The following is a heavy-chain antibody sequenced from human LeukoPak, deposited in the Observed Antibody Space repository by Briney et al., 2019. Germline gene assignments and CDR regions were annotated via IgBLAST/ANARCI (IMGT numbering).Heavy chain of an antibody. J-gene: IGHJ5*02. CDR3: ARCIVVVVAAENWFDP. V-gene: IGHV3-23*01. D-gene: IGHD2-15*01. CDR2: ISGGGGST. Sequence: PGGSLRLSCAASGSTFSSYGMSWVRQAPGKGLEWVSAISGGGGSTFYADSVKGRFTFSRDNSKNTLYLQMNSLRAEDTAVYYCARCIVVVVAAENWFDPWGQGTLVTVSS. CDR1: GSTFSSYG.